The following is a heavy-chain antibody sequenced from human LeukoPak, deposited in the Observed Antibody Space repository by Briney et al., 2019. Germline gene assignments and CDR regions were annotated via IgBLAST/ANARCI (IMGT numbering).Heavy chain of an antibody. CDR2: INHSGST. CDR1: GGSFSGYY. Sequence: SETLSLTCAVYGGSFSGYYWSWIRQPPGKGPEWIGEINHSGSTNYNPSLKSRVTISVDTSKNQFSLKLSSVTAADTAVYYCARRRYSSSARIIYTTYNWFDPWGQGTLVTVSS. CDR3: ARRRYSSSARIIYTTYNWFDP. V-gene: IGHV4-34*01. J-gene: IGHJ5*02. D-gene: IGHD6-13*01.